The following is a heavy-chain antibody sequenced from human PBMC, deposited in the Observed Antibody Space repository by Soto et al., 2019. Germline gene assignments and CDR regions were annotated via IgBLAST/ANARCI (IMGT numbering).Heavy chain of an antibody. CDR1: GFTFTSSA. V-gene: IGHV1-58*02. CDR2: IVAGSGNT. D-gene: IGHD3-16*01. Sequence: QMQLVQSGPEVKKPGTSVKVSCKASGFTFTSSAMQWVRQARGQRLEWIGWIVAGSGNTNYAQKFQDRVTITRDMVTITAYMDMSSPKSEDTAVIYCEAEALGFGCYYGMDVWGQGATVTVSS. J-gene: IGHJ6*02. CDR3: EAEALGFGCYYGMDV.